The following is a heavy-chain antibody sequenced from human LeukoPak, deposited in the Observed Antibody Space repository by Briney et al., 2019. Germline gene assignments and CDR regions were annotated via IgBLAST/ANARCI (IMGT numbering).Heavy chain of an antibody. Sequence: SETLSLTCTVSGGSISSYYWSWIRQPPGKGLEYIGYIYYGGNTNSNPSLNSRVTISVDTSKNQFSLKLSSVTAADTAVYYCARRGSGASLEYYFDLWGRGTLVTVSS. J-gene: IGHJ2*01. CDR3: ARRGSGASLEYYFDL. V-gene: IGHV4-59*08. D-gene: IGHD1-14*01. CDR1: GGSISSYY. CDR2: IYYGGNT.